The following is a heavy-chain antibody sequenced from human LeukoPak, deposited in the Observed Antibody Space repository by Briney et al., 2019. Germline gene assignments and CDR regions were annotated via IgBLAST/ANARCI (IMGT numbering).Heavy chain of an antibody. J-gene: IGHJ2*01. CDR2: IYYSGST. CDR3: ARLYYDYGDYVEWYFDL. D-gene: IGHD4-17*01. CDR1: GGSISSYY. V-gene: IGHV4-59*08. Sequence: SETLSLTCTVSGGSISSYYWSWIRQPPGKGLEWIGYIYYSGSTNYNPSLKSRVTISVDTSKNQFSLKLSSVTAADTAVYYCARLYYDYGDYVEWYFDLWGRGTLVTVSS.